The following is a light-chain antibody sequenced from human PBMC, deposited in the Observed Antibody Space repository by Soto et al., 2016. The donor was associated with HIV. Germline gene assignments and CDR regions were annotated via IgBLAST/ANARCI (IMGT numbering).Light chain of an antibody. CDR3: QKYNSAPLIT. J-gene: IGKJ5*01. Sequence: DIQMTQSPSTLSASVGDRVTITCRASQTVNTWLAWYQQKPGKAPKLLIYKASTLETGVPSRFSGSGSGTEFTLTISSLQPGDFASYYCQKYNSAPLITFGQGTRLQIK. CDR2: KAS. CDR1: QTVNTW. V-gene: IGKV1-5*03.